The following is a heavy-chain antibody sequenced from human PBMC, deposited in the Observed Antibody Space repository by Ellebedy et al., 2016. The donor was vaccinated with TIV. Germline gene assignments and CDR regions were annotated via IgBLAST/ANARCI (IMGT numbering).Heavy chain of an antibody. CDR3: ARNFWALDGAGTNAGIDF. Sequence: AASVKVSCKASGYTFTDHFLHWVRQAPGQGFEWMGWFDPDSGDTNIAQKFQDRVAMTRATAISTSYLELNNLESDDTAVYYCARNFWALDGAGTNAGIDFWGQGTLVTVSS. D-gene: IGHD3-10*01. CDR2: FDPDSGDT. CDR1: GYTFTDHF. V-gene: IGHV1-2*02. J-gene: IGHJ4*02.